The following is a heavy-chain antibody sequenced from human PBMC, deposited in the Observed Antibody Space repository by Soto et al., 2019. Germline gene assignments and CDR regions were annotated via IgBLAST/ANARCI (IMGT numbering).Heavy chain of an antibody. V-gene: IGHV4-4*02. J-gene: IGHJ6*02. Sequence: PSETLSLTCAVSGGSISSSNWWSWVRQPPGKGLEWIGEIYHSGSTNYNPSLKSRVTISVDTSKNQFSLELSSVTAADTAVYYCATGTSSHYYYYYYGMDVWGQGTTVTVSS. CDR1: GGSISSSNW. CDR3: ATGTSSHYYYYYYGMDV. CDR2: IYHSGST.